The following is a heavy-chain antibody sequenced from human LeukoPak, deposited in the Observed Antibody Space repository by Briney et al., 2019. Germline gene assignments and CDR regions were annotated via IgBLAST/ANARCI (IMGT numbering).Heavy chain of an antibody. Sequence: GGXLXLSXXASGFTFSSYSMNWVRQAPGKGRXGLSSIISSSRYIYYADSVKGRFTISRDNAKNSLYLQMNSLRAEDTAVYYCARVPRGLPDYWGQGTLVTVSS. CDR2: IISSSRYI. CDR1: GFTFSSYS. CDR3: ARVPRGLPDY. D-gene: IGHD4-17*01. V-gene: IGHV3-21*01. J-gene: IGHJ4*02.